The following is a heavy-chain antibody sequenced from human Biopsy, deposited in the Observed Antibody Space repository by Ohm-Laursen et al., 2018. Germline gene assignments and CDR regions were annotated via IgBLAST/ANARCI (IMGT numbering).Heavy chain of an antibody. CDR3: ARLGSGGYFPTFFDF. V-gene: IGHV4-31*03. J-gene: IGHJ4*02. CDR1: GVSINGGRYY. CDR2: IFYSANT. D-gene: IGHD2-21*02. Sequence: SQTLSLTCTVSGVSINGGRYYWNWIRHHPGKGLEWLGNIFYSANTYYNPSLKSRVTISVDTSKNQFSLKLSSVTAADTAVYYCARLGSGGYFPTFFDFWGQGALVTVSS.